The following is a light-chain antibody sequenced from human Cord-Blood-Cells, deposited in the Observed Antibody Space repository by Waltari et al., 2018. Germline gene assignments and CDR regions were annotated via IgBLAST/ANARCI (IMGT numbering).Light chain of an antibody. J-gene: IGLJ1*01. CDR2: QDS. Sequence: SYELTQSPSVSVSPGQTASITCPGDKLGDRYAWWYQQKPGQSPVLVIYQDSKRPAVIPGRFSGSNAGNTSTLTISGTQAMDEADYCCQASDSSTYVFGTGTKVTVL. CDR1: KLGDRY. V-gene: IGLV3-1*01. CDR3: QASDSSTYV.